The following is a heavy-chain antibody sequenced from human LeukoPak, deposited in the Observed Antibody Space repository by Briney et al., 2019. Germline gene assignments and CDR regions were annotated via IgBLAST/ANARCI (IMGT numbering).Heavy chain of an antibody. Sequence: PSETLSLTCTVSGGSVSTSDDYWDWIRQSPVKGLEWIGDVFYTGKTNYNPSLRGRATISIDPSKNQFSLKLTYVAAADSAVYYCARVFDSWGQGTLVTVSS. CDR3: ARVFDS. J-gene: IGHJ4*02. CDR2: VFYTGKT. V-gene: IGHV4-39*07. CDR1: GGSVSTSDDY.